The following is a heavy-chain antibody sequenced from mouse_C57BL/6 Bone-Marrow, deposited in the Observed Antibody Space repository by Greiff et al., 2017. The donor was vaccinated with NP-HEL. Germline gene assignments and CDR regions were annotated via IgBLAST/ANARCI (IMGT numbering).Heavy chain of an antibody. J-gene: IGHJ2*01. CDR3: ERDGLEYYFDY. CDR2: IDPSDSDT. Sequence: VKLQQPGAELVMPGASVKLSCKASGYTFTSYWMHWVKQRPGQGLEWIGEIDPSDSDTNYNQKFKGKSTLTVDKSSSTAYMQLSSLTSEDSAVSYVERDGLEYYFDYWGQGTTLTVSS. CDR1: GYTFTSYW. V-gene: IGHV1-69*01. D-gene: IGHD2-3*01.